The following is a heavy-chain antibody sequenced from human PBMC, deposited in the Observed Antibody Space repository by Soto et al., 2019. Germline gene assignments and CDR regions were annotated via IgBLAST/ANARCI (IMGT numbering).Heavy chain of an antibody. D-gene: IGHD4-17*01. CDR3: ARDYGDYQFGY. V-gene: IGHV4-39*02. CDR2: IYYRGTT. Sequence: PSETLSLTCTVSGGSISSSSYYWGWIRQPPGKGLEWIGNIYYRGTTYYNPSLKSRVTISVDTSKNQFSLKLASVTAADTAVYYCARDYGDYQFGYWGQGTLVTVSS. J-gene: IGHJ4*02. CDR1: GGSISSSSYY.